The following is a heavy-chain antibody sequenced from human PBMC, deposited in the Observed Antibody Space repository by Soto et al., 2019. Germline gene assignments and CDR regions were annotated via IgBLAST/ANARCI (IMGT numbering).Heavy chain of an antibody. V-gene: IGHV4-59*01. CDR1: GGSISSYY. CDR3: ARELVTMVRGAHNNWFDP. J-gene: IGHJ5*02. CDR2: IYYSGST. Sequence: PSETLSLTCTVSGGSISSYYWSRIRQPPGKGLEWIGYIYYSGSTNNNPSLKSRITKKVDTSKNQFSLKLNTVTTADTAVFYCARELVTMVRGAHNNWFDPWGQGTLVTVSS. D-gene: IGHD3-10*01.